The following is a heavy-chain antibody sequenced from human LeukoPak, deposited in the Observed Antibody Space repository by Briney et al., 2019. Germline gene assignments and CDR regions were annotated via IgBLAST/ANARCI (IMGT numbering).Heavy chain of an antibody. D-gene: IGHD3-10*01. CDR2: ISSSSSYI. CDR1: GFTFSSYS. CDR3: ARDRDGSGSYYNVATGWFDP. Sequence: PGGSLRLSCAAPGFTFSSYSMNWVRQAPGKGLEWVSSISSSSSYIYYADSVKGRFTISRDNAKNSLYLQMNSLRAEDTAVYYCARDRDGSGSYYNVATGWFDPWGQGTLVTVSS. J-gene: IGHJ5*02. V-gene: IGHV3-21*01.